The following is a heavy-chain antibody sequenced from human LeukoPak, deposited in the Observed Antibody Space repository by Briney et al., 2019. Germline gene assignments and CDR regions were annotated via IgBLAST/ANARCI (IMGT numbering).Heavy chain of an antibody. Sequence: GGSLRLSCAASGFTVSSNYMSWVRQAPGKGLEGVSVIYSGGSTYYADSVKGRFTISRDNSKNTLYLQMNSLRAEDTAVYYCARAPVAAYYFDYWGQGTLVTVSS. J-gene: IGHJ4*02. CDR3: ARAPVAAYYFDY. CDR2: IYSGGST. CDR1: GFTVSSNY. D-gene: IGHD6-19*01. V-gene: IGHV3-53*01.